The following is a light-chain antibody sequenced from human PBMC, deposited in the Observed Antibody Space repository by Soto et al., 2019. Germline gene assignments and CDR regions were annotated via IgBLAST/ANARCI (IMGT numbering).Light chain of an antibody. Sequence: DIQMTQSPSSLSASVGDRVTITCRASQTISSYLNWYQQNPGKASKLLIYAASSLQSGVPSRFSGSGSGTDFTLTISSLQPEDFATYYCQQSSNIPYTFGQGTKLEIK. J-gene: IGKJ2*01. CDR1: QTISSY. CDR3: QQSSNIPYT. CDR2: AAS. V-gene: IGKV1-39*01.